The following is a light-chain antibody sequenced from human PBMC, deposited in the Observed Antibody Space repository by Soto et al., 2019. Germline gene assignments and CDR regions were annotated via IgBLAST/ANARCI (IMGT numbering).Light chain of an antibody. CDR2: DAS. CDR3: QQYDSFSKT. V-gene: IGKV1-5*01. CDR1: QSIRSW. J-gene: IGKJ1*01. Sequence: DIQMTQSPSTLSASGGDRVTITCRARQSIRSWLAWYQQKPGKAPQLLIYDASNLESGVPSRFSGSGSGTEFTLAISSLQPDDFATYFCQQYDSFSKTFGRGTKVEVK.